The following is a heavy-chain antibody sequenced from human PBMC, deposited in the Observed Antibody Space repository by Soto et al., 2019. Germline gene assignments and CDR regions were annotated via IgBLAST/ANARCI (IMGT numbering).Heavy chain of an antibody. D-gene: IGHD3-10*01. CDR1: GGSFSGYY. CDR2: INHSGST. V-gene: IGHV4-34*01. Sequence: QVQLQQWGAGLLKPSETLSLTCAVYGGSFSGYYWSWIRQPPGKGLEWIGEINHSGSTNYNPSLKSRVTISVDTAKTQFSLKLSSVTAADTAVYYCARVLPGYYYGSGSYYSPWGQGTLVTVSS. CDR3: ARVLPGYYYGSGSYYSP. J-gene: IGHJ5*02.